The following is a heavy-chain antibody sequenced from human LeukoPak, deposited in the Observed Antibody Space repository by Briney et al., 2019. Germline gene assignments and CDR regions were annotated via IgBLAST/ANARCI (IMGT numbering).Heavy chain of an antibody. Sequence: GGSLRLSCAASGFTFSSFAMSWVRQAPGKGLEWVSAISGSGGSTYYADSVKGRFTISRDNSKNTLYLQMNSLRAEDTAVYYCSKRGGLPPLYYFYYYMYVWGKGTTVTVSS. J-gene: IGHJ6*03. V-gene: IGHV3-23*01. CDR1: GFTFSSFA. CDR3: SKRGGLPPLYYFYYYMYV. D-gene: IGHD2-21*02. CDR2: ISGSGGST.